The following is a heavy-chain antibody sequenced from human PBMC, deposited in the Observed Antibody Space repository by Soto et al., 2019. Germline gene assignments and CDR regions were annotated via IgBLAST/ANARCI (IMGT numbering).Heavy chain of an antibody. D-gene: IGHD5-12*01. V-gene: IGHV5-51*01. Sequence: GESLKISCKGSGYSFSSYWICCFLQMPVKVLEWMGIIYPGDSDTRYSPSFQGQVTISADKSISTAYLQWSSLKASDTAMYYCARTARGGWIDYYYYYYGMDVWGQGTTVTVSS. CDR1: GYSFSSYW. CDR3: ARTARGGWIDYYYYYYGMDV. CDR2: IYPGDSDT. J-gene: IGHJ6*02.